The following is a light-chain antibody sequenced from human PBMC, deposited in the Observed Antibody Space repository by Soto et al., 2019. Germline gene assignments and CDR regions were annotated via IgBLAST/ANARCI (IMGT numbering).Light chain of an antibody. J-gene: IGLJ2*01. CDR2: SNN. CDR3: EAWDDSLNGVV. Sequence: QSVLTQTPSASGTPGQRVNISCSGSSSNIGSNNVNWYQQLPGTAPKLLIYSNNQRPSGVPGRFSGSKSGTSASLAISGLQSEDEADYYCEAWDDSLNGVVFGGGTKLTVL. V-gene: IGLV1-44*01. CDR1: SSNIGSNN.